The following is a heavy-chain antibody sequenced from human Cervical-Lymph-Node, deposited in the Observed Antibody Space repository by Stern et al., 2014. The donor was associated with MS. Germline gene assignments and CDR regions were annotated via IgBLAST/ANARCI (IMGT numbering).Heavy chain of an antibody. CDR3: ARDAHGDSFDY. Sequence: VQLLESGAEVKKPGASVKVSCEASGYTFNRYYMHWVRQAPGQGLEWMGMINPSGGSTNYAQKFQGRVTMTRDTSTSTVYMELNSLRSDDTATYYCARDAHGDSFDYWGQGTLVTVSS. J-gene: IGHJ4*02. CDR1: GYTFNRYY. D-gene: IGHD4-17*01. CDR2: INPSGGST. V-gene: IGHV1-46*02.